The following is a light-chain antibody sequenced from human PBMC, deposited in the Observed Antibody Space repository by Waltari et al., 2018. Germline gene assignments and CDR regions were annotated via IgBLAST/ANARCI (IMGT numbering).Light chain of an antibody. CDR3: QQRSSWTPHT. CDR2: DAS. Sequence: EIVLTQSPATLSLSPGETATLSCRASQSVGTYLAWYQQKPGQPPRLLIYDASNRATGIPDRFRGSGSGTDFTLTIDSLEPEDFALYYCQQRSSWTPHTFGQGARLEIK. V-gene: IGKV3-11*01. CDR1: QSVGTY. J-gene: IGKJ2*01.